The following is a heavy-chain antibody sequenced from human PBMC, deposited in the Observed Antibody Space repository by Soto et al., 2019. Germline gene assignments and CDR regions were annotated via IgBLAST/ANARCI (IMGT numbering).Heavy chain of an antibody. J-gene: IGHJ6*02. V-gene: IGHV3-13*01. CDR3: ARADGIAAAGQYYYGMDV. Sequence: GGSLRLSCAASGFTFSSYDMHWVRQATGKGLEWVSAIGTAGDTYYPGSVKGRFTISRENAKNSLYLQMNSLRAEDTAVYYCARADGIAAAGQYYYGMDVWGQGTTVTVSS. CDR1: GFTFSSYD. D-gene: IGHD6-13*01. CDR2: IGTAGDT.